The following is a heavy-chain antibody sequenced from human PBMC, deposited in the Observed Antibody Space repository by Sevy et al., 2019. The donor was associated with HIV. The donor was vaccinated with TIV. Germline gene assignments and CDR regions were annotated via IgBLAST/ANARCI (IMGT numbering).Heavy chain of an antibody. CDR3: AKDYRVVIAAAGTSPLGDY. V-gene: IGHV3-30*02. D-gene: IGHD6-13*01. J-gene: IGHJ4*02. CDR2: IRYDGSNK. Sequence: GGSLRLSCAASGFTFSSYGMHWVRQAPGKGLEWVAFIRYDGSNKYYADSVKGRFTISRDNSKNTLYLQMNSLRAEDTAVYYCAKDYRVVIAAAGTSPLGDYWGQGTLVTVSS. CDR1: GFTFSSYG.